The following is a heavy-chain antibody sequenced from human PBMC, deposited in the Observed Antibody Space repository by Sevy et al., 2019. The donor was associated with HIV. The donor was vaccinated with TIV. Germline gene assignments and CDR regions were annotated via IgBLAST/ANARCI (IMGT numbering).Heavy chain of an antibody. J-gene: IGHJ4*02. CDR3: VRDGGCSSTSCLLYFDY. CDR2: ISSSSSYI. CDR1: GFTLSTYS. D-gene: IGHD2-2*01. V-gene: IGHV3-21*01. Sequence: GGSLRLSCAASGFTLSTYSMNWVRQAPGKGLEWVSSISSSSSYIYYADSVKGRFTISRDNAKNSLYLQTNSLRAEDTAVYYCVRDGGCSSTSCLLYFDYWGQGTLVTVSS.